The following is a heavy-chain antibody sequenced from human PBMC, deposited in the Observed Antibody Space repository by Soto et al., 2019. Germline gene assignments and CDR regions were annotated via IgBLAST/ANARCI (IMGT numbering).Heavy chain of an antibody. D-gene: IGHD6-13*01. CDR1: GGSISSYF. V-gene: IGHV4-59*01. Sequence: SETLSLTCTVSGGSISSYFYIWVRQPPGKGLEWIGSVYYTGTTDYNPSLKSRVTISEDTSKTQFSLNLRSVTAADTAVYYCARDLAAVPRAFDYWGRGTLVTVSS. J-gene: IGHJ4*02. CDR3: ARDLAAVPRAFDY. CDR2: VYYTGTT.